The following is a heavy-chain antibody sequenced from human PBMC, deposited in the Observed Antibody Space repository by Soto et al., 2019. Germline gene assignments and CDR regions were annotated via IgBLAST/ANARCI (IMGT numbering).Heavy chain of an antibody. D-gene: IGHD3-22*01. Sequence: QVQLVQSGAAVKKPGSSVKVSCKASGGTFSSYAISWVRQAPGQGLEWMGGIIPIFVTANYAQKFQGRVTITADESTSTAYMELSSLRSEDTDVYYCAMGMYYYDRCYFDYWGQGTLVTVSS. CDR2: IIPIFVTA. J-gene: IGHJ4*02. CDR3: AMGMYYYDRCYFDY. V-gene: IGHV1-69*01. CDR1: GGTFSSYA.